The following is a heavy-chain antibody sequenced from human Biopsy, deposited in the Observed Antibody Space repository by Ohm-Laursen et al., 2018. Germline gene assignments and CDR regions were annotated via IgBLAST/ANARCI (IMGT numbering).Heavy chain of an antibody. V-gene: IGHV3-33*06. CDR1: GFTFSSYG. CDR3: AKCMTGGSNYYFHH. Sequence: SLRLSCAASGFTFSSYGMHWVRQAPGKGLEWVAAIWYDGSNKNYADSVKGRSTISRDNSKNTLYLQMNSLRGEDTAVYYCAKCMTGGSNYYFHHCGQGTLVTVSS. CDR2: IWYDGSNK. J-gene: IGHJ4*02. D-gene: IGHD2-8*01.